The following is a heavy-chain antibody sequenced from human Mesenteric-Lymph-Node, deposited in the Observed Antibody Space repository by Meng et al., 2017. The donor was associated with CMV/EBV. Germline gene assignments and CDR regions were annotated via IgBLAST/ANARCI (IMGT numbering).Heavy chain of an antibody. CDR1: GGSVSCYD. CDR2: INHSGRT. Sequence: QVRCQQGEARPLKPSETLSVKVAGYGGSVSCYDWDWIRQSPEKGLEWIGEINHSGRTTYHPSFTSRIIISVDTSTNQISLNMSSVTAADTAVYYCARGSSYDILTGYFDYWGQGALVTVSS. V-gene: IGHV4-34*01. J-gene: IGHJ4*02. CDR3: ARGSSYDILTGYFDY. D-gene: IGHD3-9*01.